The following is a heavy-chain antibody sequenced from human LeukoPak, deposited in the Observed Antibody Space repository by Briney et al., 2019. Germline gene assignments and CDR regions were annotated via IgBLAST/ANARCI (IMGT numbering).Heavy chain of an antibody. D-gene: IGHD6-13*01. CDR1: GYTFTSYD. J-gene: IGHJ4*02. CDR2: MNPNSGNT. Sequence: EASVKVSCKASGYTFTSYDINWVRQATGQGLEWMGWMNPNSGNTGYAQKFQGRVTITRNTSISTAYMELSSLRSDDTAFYYCARAPMGAAALYWGQGTLVTVSS. V-gene: IGHV1-8*03. CDR3: ARAPMGAAALY.